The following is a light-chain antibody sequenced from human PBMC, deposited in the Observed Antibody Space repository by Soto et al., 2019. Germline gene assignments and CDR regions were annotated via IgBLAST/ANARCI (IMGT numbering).Light chain of an antibody. V-gene: IGKV3-20*01. CDR3: QQCCNSPFT. J-gene: IGKJ4*01. CDR1: QSVSSSY. Sequence: EIVLTQSPGTLSLSPGERATLSCRASQSVSSSYLAWYQQKPGQAPRLLIYGTSSRATGIPDRFSGSGSGTDFTLTISRLEPEDFAVYYCQQCCNSPFTFGGGTKVEIK. CDR2: GTS.